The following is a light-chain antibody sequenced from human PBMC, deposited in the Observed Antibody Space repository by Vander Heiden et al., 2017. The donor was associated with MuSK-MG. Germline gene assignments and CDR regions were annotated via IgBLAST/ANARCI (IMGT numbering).Light chain of an antibody. CDR1: QSISNY. J-gene: IGKJ2*02. V-gene: IGKV1-39*01. Sequence: DIQMTQSPSSLSASVGDRVTITCRASQSISNYFNWYQQKPGKAPNLLIYGASSLQSGVPSRFSGSGSGTDFTLTISRLQPEDFATYYCQQRDSTPCTVGQGTKLXI. CDR2: GAS. CDR3: QQRDSTPCT.